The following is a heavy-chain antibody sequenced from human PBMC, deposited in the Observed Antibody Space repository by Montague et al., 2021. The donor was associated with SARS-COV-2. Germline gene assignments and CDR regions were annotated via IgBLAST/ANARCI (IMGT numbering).Heavy chain of an antibody. J-gene: IGHJ4*02. V-gene: IGHV3-23*01. D-gene: IGHD3-9*01. CDR1: GLTCSSYG. CDR2: ISDSGGST. CDR3: ANRGVRYFDAQGVWYYFDY. Sequence: SLRLSCAASGLTCSSYGMTWVRQAPGKGLEWVSTISDSGGSTYYADSVKGRFTISRDNSKNTLYLQMNSLRAEDTAVYYCANRGVRYFDAQGVWYYFDYWGQGTLVTVSS.